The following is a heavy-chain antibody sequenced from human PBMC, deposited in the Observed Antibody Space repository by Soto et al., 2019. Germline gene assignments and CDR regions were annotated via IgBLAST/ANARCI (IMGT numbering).Heavy chain of an antibody. Sequence: QVQLVQSGAEVKKPGASVKVSCNPSGYAFTSYTMHWVRQAPGQGLERMGCINADNGDSKYSQTFQGRVTITRDASASIAYMELSRLRSEDTAVYYCARDTGSGLRVEPGIFEYWGQGTLVTVSS. CDR3: ARDTGSGLRVEPGIFEY. CDR1: GYAFTSYT. J-gene: IGHJ4*02. V-gene: IGHV1-3*01. D-gene: IGHD1-26*01. CDR2: INADNGDS.